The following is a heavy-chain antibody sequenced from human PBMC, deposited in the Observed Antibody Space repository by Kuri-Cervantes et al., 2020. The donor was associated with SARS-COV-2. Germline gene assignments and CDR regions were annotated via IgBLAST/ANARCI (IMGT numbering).Heavy chain of an antibody. V-gene: IGHV3-11*06. CDR1: GFTFSDYY. CDR2: ISSSSSYT. Sequence: LSLTCAASGFTFSDYYMSWIRQAPGMGLEWVSYISSSSSYTNYADSVKGRFTISRDNAKKSVYLQMNSLEADDTAVYYCARRGSSWYYFDFWGQGILVTVSS. D-gene: IGHD6-13*01. CDR3: ARRGSSWYYFDF. J-gene: IGHJ4*02.